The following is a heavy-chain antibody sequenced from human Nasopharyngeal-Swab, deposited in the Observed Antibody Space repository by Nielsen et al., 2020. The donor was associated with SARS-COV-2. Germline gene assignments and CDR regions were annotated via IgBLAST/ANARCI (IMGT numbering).Heavy chain of an antibody. CDR2: IKSKTDGGTT. CDR3: TTDPTHDGSTPARPPPRPSGGWFDP. Sequence: WIRQPPGKGLEWVGRIKSKTDGGTTDYAAPVKGRFTISRDDSKNTLYLQMNSLKTEDTAVYYCTTDPTHDGSTPARPPPRPSGGWFDPWGQGTLVTVSS. J-gene: IGHJ5*02. V-gene: IGHV3-15*01. D-gene: IGHD5-24*01.